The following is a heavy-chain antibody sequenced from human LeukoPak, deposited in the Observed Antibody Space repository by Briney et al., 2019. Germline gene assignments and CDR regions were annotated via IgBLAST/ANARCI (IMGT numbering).Heavy chain of an antibody. D-gene: IGHD4-17*01. V-gene: IGHV3-74*01. CDR1: GFTFSNYW. Sequence: PGGSLRLSCAASGFTFSNYWMHWVRQAPGKGLEWVSRINPGGSSSNYADSVKGRFTMSRDNAKSMVYLQMDGLRAEDTAVFSCVRQAVSGDSGIAYWGRGVLVTVSS. J-gene: IGHJ4*02. CDR3: VRQAVSGDSGIAY. CDR2: INPGGSSS.